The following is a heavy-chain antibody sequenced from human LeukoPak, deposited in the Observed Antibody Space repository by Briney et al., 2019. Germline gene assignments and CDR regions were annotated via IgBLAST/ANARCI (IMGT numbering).Heavy chain of an antibody. CDR3: ARGNPLSGYHGRYFDY. J-gene: IGHJ4*02. CDR1: GGSISSSSYY. CDR2: IYYSGST. V-gene: IGHV4-39*07. D-gene: IGHD3-22*01. Sequence: SETLSLTCTVSGGSISSSSYYWGWIRQPPGKGLEWIGRIYYSGSTYYNPSLKSRVTISVDTSKNQFSLKLSSVTAADTAVYYCARGNPLSGYHGRYFDYWGQGTLVTVSS.